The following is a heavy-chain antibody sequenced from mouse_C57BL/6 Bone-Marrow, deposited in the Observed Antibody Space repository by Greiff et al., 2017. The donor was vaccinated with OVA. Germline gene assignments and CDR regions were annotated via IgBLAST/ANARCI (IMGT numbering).Heavy chain of an antibody. CDR1: GYTFTSYW. Sequence: VQLQQPGAELVKPGASVKVSCKASGYTFTSYWMHWVKQRPGQGLEWIGRIHPSDSDTNYNQKFKGKATLTVDKSSSTAYMQLSSLTSEDSAVYYCAPHGYYEYFDVWGTGTTVTVSS. V-gene: IGHV1-74*01. D-gene: IGHD2-3*01. CDR2: IHPSDSDT. J-gene: IGHJ1*03. CDR3: APHGYYEYFDV.